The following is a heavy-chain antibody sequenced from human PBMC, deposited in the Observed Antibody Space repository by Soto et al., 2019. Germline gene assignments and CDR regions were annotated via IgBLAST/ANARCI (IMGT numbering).Heavy chain of an antibody. CDR3: ARARSGYNIDALDI. Sequence: SETLSLTCTVSGDSIRTYFWSWIRQPPGKGLEWIGYVFNSGSTNSNPSLTSRVTMLLDTSRNQISLTLSSVTAADTAVYYCARARSGYNIDALDIWGQGTMVTVSS. J-gene: IGHJ3*02. D-gene: IGHD5-12*01. CDR1: GDSIRTYF. V-gene: IGHV4-59*01. CDR2: VFNSGST.